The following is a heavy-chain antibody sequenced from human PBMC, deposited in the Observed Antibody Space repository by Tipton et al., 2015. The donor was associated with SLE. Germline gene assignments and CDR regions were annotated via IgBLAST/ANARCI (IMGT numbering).Heavy chain of an antibody. V-gene: IGHV4-39*07. D-gene: IGHD3/OR15-3a*01. Sequence: GLVKPSKTLSLTCTISGGSVSSGNYFWGWIRQPPGKGLEWLAIVYHTGSSYVDPSLESRVTIPMDTSKNQFSLKLRSVTAADTAVYYCARAPGLDRDYSYYYYMDVWGKGTTVTVSS. CDR2: VYHTGSS. J-gene: IGHJ6*03. CDR1: GGSVSSGNYF. CDR3: ARAPGLDRDYSYYYYMDV.